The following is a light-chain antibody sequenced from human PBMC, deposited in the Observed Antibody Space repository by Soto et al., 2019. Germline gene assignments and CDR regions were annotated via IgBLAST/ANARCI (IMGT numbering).Light chain of an antibody. V-gene: IGLV2-8*01. Sequence: QSALAQPPSASGSPGQSVTISCTGSGSDIGAYNFVSWYQQHPGKAPKLMIFGVTERPSGVPDRFSGSKSGNTASLTVSGLQADDEAVYYCCSHSSSITWMFGGGTKLTVL. CDR2: GVT. CDR3: CSHSSSITWM. CDR1: GSDIGAYNF. J-gene: IGLJ3*02.